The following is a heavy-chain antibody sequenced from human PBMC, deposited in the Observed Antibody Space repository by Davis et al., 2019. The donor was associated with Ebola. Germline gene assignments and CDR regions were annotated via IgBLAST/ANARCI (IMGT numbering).Heavy chain of an antibody. D-gene: IGHD5-12*01. CDR2: ISGSGGST. Sequence: GESLKISCAASGFTFSSYAMSWVRQAPGKGLEWVSAISGSGGSTYYADSVKGRFTISRDNSKNTLYLQMNSLRAEDTAVYYCARDQGVDPGYYYYGMDVWGQGTTVTVSS. CDR3: ARDQGVDPGYYYYGMDV. CDR1: GFTFSSYA. V-gene: IGHV3-23*01. J-gene: IGHJ6*02.